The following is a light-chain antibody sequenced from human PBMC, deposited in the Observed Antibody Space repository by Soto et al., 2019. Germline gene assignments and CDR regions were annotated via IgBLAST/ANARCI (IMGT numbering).Light chain of an antibody. CDR1: SSDVGGYNY. CDR3: SSYAGSNIV. V-gene: IGLV2-8*01. CDR2: EVT. J-gene: IGLJ2*01. Sequence: QSALTQPPSASGSPGQSVTISCTGTSSDVGGYNYVSWYQQHTGKAPKLMIYEVTKRPSGVPDRFSGSKSGNTASLTVSGLQAEDEGDYYCSSYAGSNIVFGGGTKLTVL.